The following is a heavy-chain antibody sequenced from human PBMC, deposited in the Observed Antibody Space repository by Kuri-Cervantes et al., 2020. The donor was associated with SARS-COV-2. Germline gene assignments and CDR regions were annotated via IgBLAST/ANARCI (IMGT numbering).Heavy chain of an antibody. J-gene: IGHJ4*02. V-gene: IGHV3-49*03. CDR1: AFTFDDYA. CDR2: IRSKAYGETT. CDR3: SRNFRAGYWPFDY. Sequence: GESLKISCTTSAFTFDDYALAWLRQAPGKGLEWVGFIRSKAYGETTEYAASVKGRFSISRDDSESIAYLQMNSLKTEDTAVYYCSRNFRAGYWPFDYWGQGTLVTVSS. D-gene: IGHD3/OR15-3a*01.